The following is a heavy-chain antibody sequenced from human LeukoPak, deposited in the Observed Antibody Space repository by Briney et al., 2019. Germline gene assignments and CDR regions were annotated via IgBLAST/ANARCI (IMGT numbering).Heavy chain of an antibody. D-gene: IGHD1-1*01. CDR2: VSGSGGTT. Sequence: GGSLRLSCVASGFTFSISAMNWVRQAPGKGLEWVSTVSGSGGTTDYADSVKGRFTISRDNSKNTLYLQMNSLRAEDTAIYYCAKGAMEDDYYYYGMDVWGQGTTVTVSS. CDR1: GFTFSISA. CDR3: AKGAMEDDYYYYGMDV. J-gene: IGHJ6*02. V-gene: IGHV3-23*01.